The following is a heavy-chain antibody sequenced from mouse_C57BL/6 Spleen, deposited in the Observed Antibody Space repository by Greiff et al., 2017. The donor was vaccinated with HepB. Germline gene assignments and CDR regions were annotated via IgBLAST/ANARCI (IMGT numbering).Heavy chain of an antibody. J-gene: IGHJ4*01. Sequence: QVQLQQPGAELVRPGTSVKLSCKASGYTFTSYWMHWVKQRPGQGLEWIGVIDPSDSYTNYNQKFKGKATLTVDTSSSTADMQLSSLTSEDSAVYYCATHYYERRYDMDYWGQGTSVTVSS. CDR3: ATHYYERRYDMDY. CDR2: IDPSDSYT. V-gene: IGHV1-59*01. D-gene: IGHD1-2*01. CDR1: GYTFTSYW.